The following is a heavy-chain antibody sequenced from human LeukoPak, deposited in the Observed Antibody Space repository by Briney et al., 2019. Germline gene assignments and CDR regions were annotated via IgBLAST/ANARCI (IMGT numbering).Heavy chain of an antibody. D-gene: IGHD1-14*01. J-gene: IGHJ6*03. Sequence: GGSLRLSCAASGFTFSGSAMHWVRQASGKGLEWVGRIRSKANSYATAYAASVKGRFTISRDDSKNTAYLQMNSLKTEDTAVYYCTRPGGGINYYYYMDVWGKGTTVTVSS. V-gene: IGHV3-73*01. CDR1: GFTFSGSA. CDR2: IRSKANSYAT. CDR3: TRPGGGINYYYYMDV.